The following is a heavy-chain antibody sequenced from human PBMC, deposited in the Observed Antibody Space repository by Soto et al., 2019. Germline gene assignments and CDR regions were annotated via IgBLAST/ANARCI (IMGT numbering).Heavy chain of an antibody. CDR3: ARRGSGSYYDY. CDR1: GFTFSSYA. V-gene: IGHV3-23*01. D-gene: IGHD1-26*01. J-gene: IGHJ4*02. Sequence: VQLLASGGGLVQPGGSLRLSCAASGFTFSSYAMRWVRQAPVKGLEWVSAISGSGGSTYYADSVKGRFTISRDNSKNTLYLQMNSLRAEDTAVYYCARRGSGSYYDYWGQGTLVTVSS. CDR2: ISGSGGST.